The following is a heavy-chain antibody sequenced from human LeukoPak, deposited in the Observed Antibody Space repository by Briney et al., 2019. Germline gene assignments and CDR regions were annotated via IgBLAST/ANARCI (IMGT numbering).Heavy chain of an antibody. V-gene: IGHV3-15*05. CDR2: IKSKGGGGTI. D-gene: IGHD2-2*01. CDR3: SKDLPHTRAWALNY. Sequence: GGSQRLSCTGSGFPFSDAWMTWVRQAPGQGPEWVGRIKSKGGGGTIDYASPVKGRFIISRDDSEKILYLQMNSLRTDDTAVYYCSKDLPHTRAWALNYWGQGALVTVSS. J-gene: IGHJ4*02. CDR1: GFPFSDAW.